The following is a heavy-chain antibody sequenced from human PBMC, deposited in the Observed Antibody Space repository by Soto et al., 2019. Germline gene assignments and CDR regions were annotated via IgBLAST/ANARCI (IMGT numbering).Heavy chain of an antibody. CDR3: ARMYSSGSGWFHP. Sequence: SESLSLTCFVSGYSITAGGYYWSWIRHHPGKGLEWIGSFYSSGSIIYNPSLRSRVSISGDTSSNQFSMSLTSVTAADTARYYCARMYSSGSGWFHPWGQGTLVTVSS. V-gene: IGHV4-31*03. D-gene: IGHD6-19*01. CDR1: GYSITAGGYY. CDR2: FYSSGSI. J-gene: IGHJ5*02.